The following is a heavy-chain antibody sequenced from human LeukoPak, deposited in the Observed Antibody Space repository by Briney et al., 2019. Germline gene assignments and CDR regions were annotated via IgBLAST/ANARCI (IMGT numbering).Heavy chain of an antibody. CDR3: ARDVGRSLLWFGATFNTDYYYYYMDV. V-gene: IGHV6-1*01. CDR1: GDSVSSNSAA. Sequence: SQTLSLTCAISGDSVSSNSAAWNWIRQSPSRGLEWLGRTYYRSKLYNDYAVSVKSRITINPDTSKNQFSLQLNSVTPEDTAVYYCARDVGRSLLWFGATFNTDYYYYYMDVWGKGTTVTVSS. CDR2: TYYRSKLYN. J-gene: IGHJ6*03. D-gene: IGHD3-10*01.